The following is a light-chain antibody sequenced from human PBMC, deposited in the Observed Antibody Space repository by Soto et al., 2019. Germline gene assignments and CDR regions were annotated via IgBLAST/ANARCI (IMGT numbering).Light chain of an antibody. V-gene: IGLV7-46*01. J-gene: IGLJ1*01. CDR2: DAT. CDR3: LLFFTGGPV. CDR1: PGAVTSGHY. Sequence: QAVVTQEPSLSVSPGGTVPLTCASSPGAVTSGHYPRWFQQRPGQAPRTLISDATNTPSWTPVRFSGSRLGDKAALSLSGAQPEDEAEYYCLLFFTGGPVFGPGTKVNV.